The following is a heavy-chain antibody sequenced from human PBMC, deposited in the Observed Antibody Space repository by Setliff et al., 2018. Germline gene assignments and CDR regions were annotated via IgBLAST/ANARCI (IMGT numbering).Heavy chain of an antibody. CDR3: ARDSVLRYFDWLLYTPDAFDI. D-gene: IGHD3-9*01. CDR1: GFTFSSYW. CDR2: IKKDGSEK. Sequence: GGSLRLSCAASGFTFSSYWVSWVRQAPGKGLEWVANIKKDGSEKYYVDSVKGRFTISRDNAKNSLYLQMNSLRAEDTAVYYCARDSVLRYFDWLLYTPDAFDIWGQGTMVTVSS. J-gene: IGHJ3*02. V-gene: IGHV3-7*01.